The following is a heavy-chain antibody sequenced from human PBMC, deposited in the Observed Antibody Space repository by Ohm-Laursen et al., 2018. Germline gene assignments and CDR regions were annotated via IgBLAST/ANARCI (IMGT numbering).Heavy chain of an antibody. J-gene: IGHJ5*02. Sequence: SLRLSCAASGATISGYWMHWVRQTPGKGLVWVSRINGDGSRPYYADSVKGRFTISRDNAKNSLYLQMNSLRAEDTAVYYCARVSRGTLQSPWGQGTLVTVSS. D-gene: IGHD5-24*01. CDR3: ARVSRGTLQSP. CDR1: GATISGYW. V-gene: IGHV3-74*01. CDR2: INGDGSRP.